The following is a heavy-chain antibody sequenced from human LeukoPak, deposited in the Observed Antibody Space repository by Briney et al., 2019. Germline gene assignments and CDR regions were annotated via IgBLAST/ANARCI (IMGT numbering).Heavy chain of an antibody. Sequence: GGSLRLSCAASGFTFSSYSMHWVRQAPGKGLEWVAFIRYDGSYKYYADSVKGRFTISRDNSKNTLYLQMNSLRADDTAVYYCAKVRYQLLIDYWGQGTLVTVSS. D-gene: IGHD2-2*01. CDR1: GFTFSSYS. CDR2: IRYDGSYK. V-gene: IGHV3-30*02. J-gene: IGHJ4*02. CDR3: AKVRYQLLIDY.